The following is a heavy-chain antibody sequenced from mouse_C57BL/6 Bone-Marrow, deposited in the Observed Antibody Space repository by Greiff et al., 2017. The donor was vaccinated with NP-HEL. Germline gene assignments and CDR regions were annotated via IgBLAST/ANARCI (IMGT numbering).Heavy chain of an antibody. D-gene: IGHD2-5*01. V-gene: IGHV1-81*01. CDR2: NYPRSGNT. CDR3: ARRGSNFYYFDY. J-gene: IGHJ2*01. Sequence: QVQLKQSGAELARPGASVKLSCKASGYTFTSYGISWVKQRTGQGLEWIGENYPRSGNTYYNEKFKGKATLTADKSSSTAYMELRSLTSEDSAVYFCARRGSNFYYFDYWGQGTTLTVSS. CDR1: GYTFTSYG.